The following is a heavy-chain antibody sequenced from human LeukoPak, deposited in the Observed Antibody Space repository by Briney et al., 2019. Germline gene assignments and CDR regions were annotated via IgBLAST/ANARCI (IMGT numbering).Heavy chain of an antibody. CDR2: ISGSGVNT. J-gene: IGHJ4*02. Sequence: GGSLRLSCAAPGITFSSYAMTWVREAPGKGLEWVSAISGSGVNTYYADSVKGRFTISRDNSKNTVYLQMNSLRAEDTAVFYCARSRYSNSWLFDYWGQGTLVTVSS. CDR1: GITFSSYA. CDR3: ARSRYSNSWLFDY. V-gene: IGHV3-23*01. D-gene: IGHD6-13*01.